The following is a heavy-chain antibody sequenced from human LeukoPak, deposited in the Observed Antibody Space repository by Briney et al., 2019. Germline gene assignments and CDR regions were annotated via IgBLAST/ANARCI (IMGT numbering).Heavy chain of an antibody. CDR2: INDDGTST. CDR3: ARHTTVRPILIDH. V-gene: IGHV3-74*01. J-gene: IGHJ4*02. D-gene: IGHD1-1*01. CDR1: GFTFSSNTDW. Sequence: GGSLRLSCAASGFTFSSNTDWMHWVRQAPGKGLVWVTRINDDGTSTNYADFVKGRFTISRDNARDTLYLQMNSLRAEATAVYYCARHTTVRPILIDHWRQGTLVTVSS.